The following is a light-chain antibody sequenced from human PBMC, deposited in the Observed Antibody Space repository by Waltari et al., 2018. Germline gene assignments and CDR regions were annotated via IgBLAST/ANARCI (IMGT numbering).Light chain of an antibody. Sequence: EIVLTQSPGTLSLSPGERATLSCRASQSVGKSLAWYQQRPDQAPRLLIYDASTRATGTPGRFSGSGFGTDFSLAISSLEPEDFAVYFCQHYVNLPVTFGQGTKVEI. CDR1: QSVGKS. V-gene: IGKV3-20*01. CDR3: QHYVNLPVT. CDR2: DAS. J-gene: IGKJ1*01.